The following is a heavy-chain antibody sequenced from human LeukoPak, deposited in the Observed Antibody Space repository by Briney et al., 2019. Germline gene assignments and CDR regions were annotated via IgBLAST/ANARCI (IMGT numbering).Heavy chain of an antibody. D-gene: IGHD1-26*01. CDR3: ARGGGRSYSDAFDM. J-gene: IGHJ3*02. Sequence: GGSLRLSCAASGFTFSSSNMHWVRQAPGKGLEWVSFISGTTTAIYYADSVKGRFTISRDIARKSLYLQMNSLRDEGTAVCYCARGGGRSYSDAFDMWGGGTVVSVSS. CDR1: GFTFSSSN. CDR2: ISGTTTAI. V-gene: IGHV3-48*02.